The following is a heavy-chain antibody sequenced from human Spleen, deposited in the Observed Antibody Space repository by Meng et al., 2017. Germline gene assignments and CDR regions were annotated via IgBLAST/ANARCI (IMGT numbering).Heavy chain of an antibody. Sequence: QVRMKESGPGLVKPSGTLALTCAVSGASISSDNWWSWVRQPPGKGLEWIGEIYHSGSTNYNPSLKSRITISVDKPKNQFSLTLSSVTAADTAVYYCTKNDFYCLGYWGQGTLVTVSS. V-gene: IGHV4-4*02. CDR1: GASISSDNW. CDR3: TKNDFYCLGY. D-gene: IGHD2-21*01. J-gene: IGHJ4*02. CDR2: IYHSGST.